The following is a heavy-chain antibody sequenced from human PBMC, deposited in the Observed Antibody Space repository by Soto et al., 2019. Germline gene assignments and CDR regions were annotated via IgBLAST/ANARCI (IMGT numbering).Heavy chain of an antibody. CDR3: AYGDSRGPFDS. Sequence: SETLSLTCTVSGGAVGSNSYYWGWIRQPPGKGLEWIGRIYTSGSTNYNPSLKSRVTISVDTSKNQFSLKLSSVTAADTAVYYCAYGDSRGPFDSWGQGTLVTVSS. D-gene: IGHD4-17*01. CDR1: GGAVGSNSYY. CDR2: IYTSGST. V-gene: IGHV4-61*01. J-gene: IGHJ4*02.